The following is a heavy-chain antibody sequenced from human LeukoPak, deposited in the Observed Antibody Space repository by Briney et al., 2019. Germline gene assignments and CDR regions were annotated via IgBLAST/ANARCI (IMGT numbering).Heavy chain of an antibody. CDR2: FYYSGST. J-gene: IGHJ3*02. Sequence: SETLSLTCTVSGGSITTYYWNWIRQPPGKGLEWIGYFYYSGSTNYNPSLKSRVTISVDTSKNQFSLKLSSVTAADTAVYYCARWTGRLKRAFDIWGQGTMVTVSS. CDR1: GGSITTYY. CDR3: ARWTGRLKRAFDI. V-gene: IGHV4-59*12. D-gene: IGHD1-14*01.